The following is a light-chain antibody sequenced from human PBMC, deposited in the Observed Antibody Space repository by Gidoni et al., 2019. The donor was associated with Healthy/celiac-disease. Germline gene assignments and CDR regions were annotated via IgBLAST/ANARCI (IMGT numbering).Light chain of an antibody. CDR2: DAS. V-gene: IGKV3-11*01. J-gene: IGKJ5*01. Sequence: EIVLTQSPATLSLSPGERATLSCRASQSVSSYLAWYQQKPGHAPRLLISDASNRATGIPARFSGSGSGTDFTLTISSLEPEDFAVYYCQQRSNWPPITFGQGTRLEIK. CDR3: QQRSNWPPIT. CDR1: QSVSSY.